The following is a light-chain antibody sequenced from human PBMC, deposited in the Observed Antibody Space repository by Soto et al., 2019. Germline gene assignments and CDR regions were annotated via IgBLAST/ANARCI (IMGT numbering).Light chain of an antibody. CDR1: QSVSSY. CDR2: DAS. V-gene: IGKV3-11*01. Sequence: DIVLTQSPATLSLSPGERATLSCRASQSVSSYLAWYQQKPGQAPRLLIYDASNRATGIPARVSRSGSGTDFTLTISCLEPEDFAVYYCQQRSNWITFGQGTRLEIK. J-gene: IGKJ5*01. CDR3: QQRSNWIT.